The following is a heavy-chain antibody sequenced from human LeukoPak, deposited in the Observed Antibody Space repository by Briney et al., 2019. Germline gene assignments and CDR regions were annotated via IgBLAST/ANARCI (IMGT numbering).Heavy chain of an antibody. V-gene: IGHV7-4-1*02. CDR2: INTNTGNP. CDR1: GYTFTSYA. J-gene: IGHJ4*02. CDR3: ARVNRKYSSSWFSRTENFDY. Sequence: GASVKVSCKASGYTFTSYAMNWVRQAPGQGLEWMGWINTNTGNPTYAQGFTGRFVFSLDTSVSTAYLQISSLKAEDTAVYYCARVNRKYSSSWFSRTENFDYWGQGTLVTVSS. D-gene: IGHD6-13*01.